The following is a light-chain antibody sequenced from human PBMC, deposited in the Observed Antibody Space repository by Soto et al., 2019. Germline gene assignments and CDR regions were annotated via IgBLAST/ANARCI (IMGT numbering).Light chain of an antibody. V-gene: IGKV3-20*01. Sequence: EIVLTQSPGTLSLSPGERATLSCRASQSVSSSYLAWYQQKPGQAPRLLIYAASTRATGIPARFSGSGSGTDFTLTISRLEPEDFAVYYCQQYGSSPEIFFGQGTRLEIK. J-gene: IGKJ5*01. CDR2: AAS. CDR3: QQYGSSPEIF. CDR1: QSVSSSY.